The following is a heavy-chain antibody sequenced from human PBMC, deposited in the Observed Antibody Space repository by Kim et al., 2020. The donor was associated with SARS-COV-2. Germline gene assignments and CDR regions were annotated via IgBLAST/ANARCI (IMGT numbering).Heavy chain of an antibody. Sequence: NYAQKFQGIVTITADESTSTAYMELSRLRSEDTAVYYCGRGTVTYFYFDYWGQGTLVTVSS. V-gene: IGHV1-69*01. CDR3: GRGTVTYFYFDY. J-gene: IGHJ4*02. D-gene: IGHD4-17*01.